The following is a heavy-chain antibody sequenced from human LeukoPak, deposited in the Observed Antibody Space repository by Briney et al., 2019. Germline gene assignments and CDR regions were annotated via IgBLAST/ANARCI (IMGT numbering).Heavy chain of an antibody. V-gene: IGHV3-30*04. J-gene: IGHJ6*02. CDR2: ISYDGSNK. Sequence: PGGSLRLPCAASGFTFSSYAMSWVRQAPGKGLEWVAVISYDGSNKYYADSVKGRFTISRDNSKNTLYLQMNSLRAEDTAVYYCARGYGMDVWGQGTTVTVSS. CDR1: GFTFSSYA. CDR3: ARGYGMDV.